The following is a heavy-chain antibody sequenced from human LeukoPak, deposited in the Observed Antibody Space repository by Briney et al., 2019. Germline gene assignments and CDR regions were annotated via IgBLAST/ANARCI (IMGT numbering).Heavy chain of an antibody. J-gene: IGHJ3*02. CDR1: GASVSDGNYY. CDR2: MFYSEST. CDR3: ARDYAFDI. Sequence: SETLSLTCSVSGASVSDGNYYWSWIRQPPGKGLEWIGYMFYSESTKYNPSLKSRVTISVDKSKNQFSLHVSSVTAADTAVYYCARDYAFDIWGQGTMVTVSS. V-gene: IGHV4-61*01.